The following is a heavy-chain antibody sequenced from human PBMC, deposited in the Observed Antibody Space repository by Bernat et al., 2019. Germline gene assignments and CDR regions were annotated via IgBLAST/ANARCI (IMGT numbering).Heavy chain of an antibody. Sequence: QVQLVESGGGVVQPGRSLRLSCAASGFTFSSYGMHWVRQAPGKGLEWVAVISYDGSNKYYADSVKGRFTISRDNSKNTLYLQMNSLRAEDTAVYYCAKGGFWVDPPLPPYFDYWGQGTLVTVSS. CDR3: AKGGFWVDPPLPPYFDY. V-gene: IGHV3-30*18. CDR2: ISYDGSNK. CDR1: GFTFSSYG. D-gene: IGHD3-10*01. J-gene: IGHJ4*02.